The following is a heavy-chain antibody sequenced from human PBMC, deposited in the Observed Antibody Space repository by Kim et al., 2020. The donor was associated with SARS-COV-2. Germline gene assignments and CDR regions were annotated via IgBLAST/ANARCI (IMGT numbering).Heavy chain of an antibody. CDR3: ATYSSSSSSHY. J-gene: IGHJ1*01. CDR1: KFTFSDYY. Sequence: GGSLRLSCAASKFTFSDYYMSWIRQAPGKGLEWVSYISSSSGYTNYAESVKGRFTISRDNAKNSLYLQMNSLRTEDTAVYYCATYSSSSSSHYWGQGTLV. CDR2: ISSSSGYT. D-gene: IGHD6-6*01. V-gene: IGHV3-11*03.